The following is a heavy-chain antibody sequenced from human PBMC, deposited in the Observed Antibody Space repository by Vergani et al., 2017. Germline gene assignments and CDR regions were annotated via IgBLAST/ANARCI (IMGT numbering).Heavy chain of an antibody. CDR2: ISSSSSYI. V-gene: IGHV3-21*04. D-gene: IGHD5-12*01. CDR1: GFTFSSYS. CDR3: ARADIVATIASDY. Sequence: EVQLVESGGGLVKPGGSLRLSCAASGFTFSSYSMNWVRQAPGKGLEWVSSISSSSSYIYYADSVKGRFTSSRDNAKNSLYLQMNSLRAEDTAVYYCARADIVATIASDYWGQGTLVTVSS. J-gene: IGHJ4*02.